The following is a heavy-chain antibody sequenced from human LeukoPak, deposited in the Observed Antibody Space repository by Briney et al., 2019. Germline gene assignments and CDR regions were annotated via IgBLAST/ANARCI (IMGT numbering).Heavy chain of an antibody. CDR3: VGCSGGTCSDFDY. CDR2: IKQGGSET. CDR1: GLTFSNFW. Sequence: PGGSLRLACVASGLTFSNFWMTWLRQAPGKGLEWVANIKQGGSETYYLDSVRGRFTISRDNAKNSMYLQMNSLSAEDTAVYYCVGCSGGTCSDFDYWGRGTLVTVSS. V-gene: IGHV3-7*01. D-gene: IGHD2-15*01. J-gene: IGHJ4*02.